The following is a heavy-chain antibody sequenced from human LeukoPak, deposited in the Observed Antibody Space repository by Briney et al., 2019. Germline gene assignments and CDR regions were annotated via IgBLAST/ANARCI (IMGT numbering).Heavy chain of an antibody. J-gene: IGHJ4*02. CDR1: GFTFSSYW. V-gene: IGHV3-74*01. D-gene: IGHD3-10*01. CDR3: ARDPRGPFYGSGSYYGSSMGDY. Sequence: PGGSLRLSCAASGFTFSSYWMHWVRQAPGKGLVWVSRINSDGSSTSHADSVKGRFTISRDNAKNTLYLQMNSLRAEDTAVYYCARDPRGPFYGSGSYYGSSMGDYWGQGTLVTVSS. CDR2: INSDGSST.